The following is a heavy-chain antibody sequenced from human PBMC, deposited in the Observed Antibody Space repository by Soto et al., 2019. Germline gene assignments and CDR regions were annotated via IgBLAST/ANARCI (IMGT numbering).Heavy chain of an antibody. CDR2: ISGSGGST. CDR1: GFTFSSYA. J-gene: IGHJ6*02. Sequence: EVQLLESGGGLVQPGGSLRLSCAASGFTFSSYAMSWVRQAPGKGLEWVSAISGSGGSTYYADSVKGRFTISRDNSKNTLYLQMSSLRAEDTAVYYCAKDLNYGDDVSYYYYGMDVWGQGTTVTVSS. CDR3: AKDLNYGDDVSYYYYGMDV. D-gene: IGHD4-17*01. V-gene: IGHV3-23*01.